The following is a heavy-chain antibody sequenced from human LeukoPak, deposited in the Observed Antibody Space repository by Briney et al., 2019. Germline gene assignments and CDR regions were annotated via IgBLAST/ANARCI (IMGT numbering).Heavy chain of an antibody. V-gene: IGHV3-23*01. CDR3: AKWCSSTSCYGGGWFDP. D-gene: IGHD2-2*01. CDR2: ISGSGGST. Sequence: PGGSLRLSCAASGFTFSSYAMSWVRQAPGKGLEWVSAISGSGGSTYYADSVKGRFTISRDNSKNTLYLQMNSLRAEDTAVYYCAKWCSSTSCYGGGWFDPWGQGTLVTVSS. CDR1: GFTFSSYA. J-gene: IGHJ5*02.